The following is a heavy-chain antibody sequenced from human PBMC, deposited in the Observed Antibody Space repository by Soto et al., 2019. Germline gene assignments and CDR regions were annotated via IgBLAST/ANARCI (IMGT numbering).Heavy chain of an antibody. D-gene: IGHD6-13*01. V-gene: IGHV1-3*01. CDR3: AREGISTWINRKYWFDP. CDR2: INAGNGNT. CDR1: GYTFTSYA. Sequence: ASVKVSCKASGYTFTSYAMHWVRQAPGQRLGWMGWINAGNGNTKYSQKFQGRVTITRDTSASTAYMELSSLRSEDTAVYYCAREGISTWINRKYWFDPWGQGTLVTVSS. J-gene: IGHJ5*02.